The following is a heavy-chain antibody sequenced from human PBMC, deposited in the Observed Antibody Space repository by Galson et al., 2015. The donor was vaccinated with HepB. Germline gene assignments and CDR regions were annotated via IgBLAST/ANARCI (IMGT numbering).Heavy chain of an antibody. V-gene: IGHV4-31*03. J-gene: IGHJ4*02. Sequence: TLSLTCTVSGGSISSGGYYWSWIRQHPGKGLEWIGYIYYSGSTYYNPSLKSRVTISVDTSKNQFSLKLSSVTAADTAVYYCARVNYDILTGYYLLDYWGQGTLVTVSS. CDR3: ARVNYDILTGYYLLDY. CDR1: GGSISSGGYY. CDR2: IYYSGST. D-gene: IGHD3-9*01.